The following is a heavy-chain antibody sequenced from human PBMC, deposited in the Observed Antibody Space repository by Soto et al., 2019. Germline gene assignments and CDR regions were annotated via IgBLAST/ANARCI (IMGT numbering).Heavy chain of an antibody. D-gene: IGHD1-26*01. CDR2: IKEDGSVK. CDR1: GFIFSDYW. Sequence: GGSLRLSCSASGFIFSDYWMSWVRQAPGEGLEWVANIKEDGSVKHYVDSVKGRFTISRDNAKNSLYLQMNSLRAEDTALYYCARKVGDYWGQGTLVTVSS. CDR3: ARKVGDY. J-gene: IGHJ4*02. V-gene: IGHV3-7*05.